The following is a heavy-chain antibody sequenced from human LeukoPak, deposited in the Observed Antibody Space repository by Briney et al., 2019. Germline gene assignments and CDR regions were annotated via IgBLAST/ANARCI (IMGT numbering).Heavy chain of an antibody. V-gene: IGHV3-15*01. CDR3: TTGLGNYYDY. J-gene: IGHJ4*02. CDR1: GFTFSQAW. Sequence: GGSLTLSCAASGFTFSQAWMHWVRQAPGKGLEWVGRVKSKIVGGATDYAAPVKGRFTISRDDSINTVYLQMNSLKTEDTALYYCTTGLGNYYDYWGQGTLVTVSS. D-gene: IGHD3-10*01. CDR2: VKSKIVGGAT.